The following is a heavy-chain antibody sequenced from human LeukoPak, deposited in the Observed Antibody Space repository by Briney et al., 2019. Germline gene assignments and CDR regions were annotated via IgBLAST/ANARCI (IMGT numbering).Heavy chain of an antibody. J-gene: IGHJ4*02. D-gene: IGHD6-13*01. CDR2: ISYDGSNK. CDR3: ARAFISSWYQYYFDY. Sequence: QPGGSLRLSCAASGFTFSSYAMHWVRQAPGKGLEWVAVISYDGSNKYYADSVKGRFTISRDNSKNTLYLQMNSLRAEDTAVYYCARAFISSWYQYYFDYWGQGTLVTVSS. CDR1: GFTFSSYA. V-gene: IGHV3-30*04.